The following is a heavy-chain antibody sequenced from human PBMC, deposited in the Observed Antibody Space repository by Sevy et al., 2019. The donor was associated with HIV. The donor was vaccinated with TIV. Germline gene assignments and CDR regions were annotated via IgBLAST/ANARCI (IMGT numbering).Heavy chain of an antibody. D-gene: IGHD2-15*01. Sequence: SETLSLTCAVYGGSFSGYYWSWIRQPPGKGLEWIGEINHSGGTNYNPSLKSRVTISVDTSKNQFSLKLNSVTTADTAVYYCAKHCTGSSCSHAFDIWGQGTMVTVSS. CDR1: GGSFSGYY. CDR3: AKHCTGSSCSHAFDI. CDR2: INHSGGT. V-gene: IGHV4-34*01. J-gene: IGHJ3*02.